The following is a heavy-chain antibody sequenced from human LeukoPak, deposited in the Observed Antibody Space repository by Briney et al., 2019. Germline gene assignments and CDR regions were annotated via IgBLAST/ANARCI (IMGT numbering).Heavy chain of an antibody. CDR2: VYHHGNT. CDR3: AREVESWFGDLLSYFDS. CDR1: GFSISTGYS. J-gene: IGHJ4*02. D-gene: IGHD3-10*01. Sequence: SETLSLTCSVSGFSISTGYSWGWIRQPPGKGLEWIGTVYHHGNTYFNPSLRSRVTISLDTSKNQFSLRLTSVTAADTAKYYCAREVESWFGDLLSYFDSWGQGIQVIVSS. V-gene: IGHV4-38-2*02.